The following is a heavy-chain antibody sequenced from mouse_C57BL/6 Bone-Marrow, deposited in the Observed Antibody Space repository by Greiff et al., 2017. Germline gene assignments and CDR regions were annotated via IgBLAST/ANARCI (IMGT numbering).Heavy chain of an antibody. CDR2: IYPRSGNT. J-gene: IGHJ2*01. V-gene: IGHV1-81*01. CDR1: GYTFTSYG. D-gene: IGHD1-1*01. Sequence: VQLQQSGAELARPGASVKLSCKASGYTFTSYGISWVKQRTGQGLEWIGEIYPRSGNTYYNEKFKGKATLTADKSSSTAYMELRSMTSEYSAVYFCARSNGSSFFDYWGQGTTLTVSS. CDR3: ARSNGSSFFDY.